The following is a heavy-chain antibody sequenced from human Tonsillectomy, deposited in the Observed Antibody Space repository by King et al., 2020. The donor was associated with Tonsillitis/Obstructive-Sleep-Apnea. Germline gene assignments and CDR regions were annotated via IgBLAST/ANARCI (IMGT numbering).Heavy chain of an antibody. D-gene: IGHD2-2*02. Sequence: VQLVESGAEVKKPGESLKISCKGSGYSFTSYWIGWVRQMPGKGLEWMGIIYPGDSDTRYSPSFQGQVTISADKSISTAYLQWSSLKASDTAMYYCARWYPDIVVVPAAIPAWFDPWGQGTLVTVSS. J-gene: IGHJ5*02. CDR3: ARWYPDIVVVPAAIPAWFDP. V-gene: IGHV5-51*01. CDR1: GYSFTSYW. CDR2: IYPGDSDT.